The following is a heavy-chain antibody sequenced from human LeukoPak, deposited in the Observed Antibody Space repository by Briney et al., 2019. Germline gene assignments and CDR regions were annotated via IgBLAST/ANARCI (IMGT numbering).Heavy chain of an antibody. CDR3: ARGERYSDWLPNYYYYYMDV. J-gene: IGHJ6*03. Sequence: GASVKVSCKASGYTFTSYDINWVRQATGQGLEWMGWMNPNSGNTGYAQKFQGRVTITRNTSISTAYMELSSLRSEDTAVYYCARGERYSDWLPNYYYYYMDVWGKGTTVTVSS. CDR1: GYTFTSYD. D-gene: IGHD3-9*01. CDR2: MNPNSGNT. V-gene: IGHV1-8*03.